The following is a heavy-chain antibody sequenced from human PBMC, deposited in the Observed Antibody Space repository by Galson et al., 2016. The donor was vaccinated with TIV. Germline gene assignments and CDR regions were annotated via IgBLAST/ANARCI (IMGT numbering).Heavy chain of an antibody. CDR1: GYTFIGYY. D-gene: IGHD6-13*01. CDR3: ARDLESSRWYDNLFDP. J-gene: IGHJ5*02. CDR2: INPNSSDT. Sequence: SVKVSCKASGYTFIGYYMHWVRQAPGQGLEWVGWINPNSSDTNYAQKFQGRVILTRDTSSSTAYMELTSLRSDDTAVYYCARDLESSRWYDNLFDPWGQGTLVTVSS. V-gene: IGHV1-2*02.